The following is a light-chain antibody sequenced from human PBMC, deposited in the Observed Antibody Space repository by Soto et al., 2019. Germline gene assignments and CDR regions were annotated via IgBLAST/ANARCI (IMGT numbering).Light chain of an antibody. J-gene: IGKJ4*01. V-gene: IGKV3-20*01. CDR1: QSVSSSY. CDR2: GAS. Sequence: DIVLTQSPGTLSLSPGERATLSCRASQSVSSSYLAWYQQKPGQAPRLLIYGASTRATGIPDRFSGSGSGTDFSLTISRLESEDFAVYYCQQYGSSPLTFGGGTKVAIK. CDR3: QQYGSSPLT.